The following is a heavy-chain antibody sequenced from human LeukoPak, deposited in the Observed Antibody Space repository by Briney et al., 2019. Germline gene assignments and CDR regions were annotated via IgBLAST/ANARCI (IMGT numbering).Heavy chain of an antibody. CDR3: ARDRAPYFDY. CDR1: GGSICSYY. CDR2: TYYSGST. J-gene: IGHJ4*02. Sequence: PSETLSVTCTVSGGSICSYYWSWLRPPPGKGLEWIGYTYYSGSTNYNPSLMSRVNISVDTSKNQFSLKLSSVPAADTAVYYCARDRAPYFDYWGQGTLVTGSS. V-gene: IGHV4-59*01.